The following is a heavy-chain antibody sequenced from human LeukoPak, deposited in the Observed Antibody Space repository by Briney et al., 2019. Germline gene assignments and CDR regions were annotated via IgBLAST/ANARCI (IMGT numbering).Heavy chain of an antibody. CDR2: ISGSGGST. J-gene: IGHJ4*02. CDR3: AKDVRASGSPYFDY. Sequence: PGGSLRLSCAASGFTFSSYAMSWVPQAPGKGLEWVSAISGSGGSTYYADSVTGRFTISRDKSKNTLYLQMNSLRAEDTAVYYCAKDVRASGSPYFDYWGQGTLVTVSS. V-gene: IGHV3-23*01. CDR1: GFTFSSYA. D-gene: IGHD3-22*01.